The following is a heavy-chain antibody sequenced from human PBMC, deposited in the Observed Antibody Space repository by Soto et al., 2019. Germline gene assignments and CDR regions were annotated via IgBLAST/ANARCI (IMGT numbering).Heavy chain of an antibody. D-gene: IGHD2-2*01. CDR1: GASISTPEYY. CDR2: ISDSGIT. Sequence: SETLSLPCTVSGASISTPEYYWSWIRQHPERGLEWIGYISDSGITNYSPSLRSRVTISADTSKRQFSLNLSSVTAADTAVYYCAKGGTSSQWFDPWGQGTLVTVSS. J-gene: IGHJ5*02. V-gene: IGHV4-31*03. CDR3: AKGGTSSQWFDP.